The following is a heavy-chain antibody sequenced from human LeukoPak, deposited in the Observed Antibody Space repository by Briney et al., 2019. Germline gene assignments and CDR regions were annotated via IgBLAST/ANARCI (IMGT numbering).Heavy chain of an antibody. CDR2: INHSGST. CDR3: ARDVFGYMDV. Sequence: SETLSLTCAVYGGSFSGYYWSWIRQPPGKGLEWIGEINHSGSTNYNPSLKSRVTISVDTSKNQFSLKLSSVTAADTAVYYCARDVFGYMDVWGKGTTDTVSS. J-gene: IGHJ6*03. V-gene: IGHV4-34*01. D-gene: IGHD3-3*01. CDR1: GGSFSGYY.